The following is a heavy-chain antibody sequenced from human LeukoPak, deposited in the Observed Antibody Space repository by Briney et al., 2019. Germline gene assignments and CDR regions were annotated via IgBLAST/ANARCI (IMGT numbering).Heavy chain of an antibody. V-gene: IGHV1-24*01. J-gene: IGHJ4*02. Sequence: ASVKVSCKVSGYTLAKLSMHWVRQAPGKGLEWMGGFDPEDGETIYAQKFQGRVTMTEDTSTDTAYMELSSLRSEDTAVYYCATGVGFLGYFDYWGQGTLVTVSS. D-gene: IGHD2-15*01. CDR3: ATGVGFLGYFDY. CDR1: GYTLAKLS. CDR2: FDPEDGET.